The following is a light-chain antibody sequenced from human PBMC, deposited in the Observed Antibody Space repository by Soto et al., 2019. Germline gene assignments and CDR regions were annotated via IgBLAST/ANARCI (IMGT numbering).Light chain of an antibody. CDR3: AAWDDSLIGYV. V-gene: IGLV1-44*01. Sequence: LTPPPPTPGTPGRRDPLSCSGSNPTNGSNTVSWCQQLPGTAPKPLIYNNNQRPSGVPDRFAGSKSGTSASLAISGLQSEDEADYYCAAWDDSLIGYVFGTGTKVTVL. J-gene: IGLJ1*01. CDR2: NNN. CDR1: NPTNGSNT.